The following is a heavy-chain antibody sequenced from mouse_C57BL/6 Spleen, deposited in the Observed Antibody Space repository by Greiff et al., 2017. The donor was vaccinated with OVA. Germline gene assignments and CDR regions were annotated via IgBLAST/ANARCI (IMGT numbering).Heavy chain of an antibody. Sequence: QVQLKESGAELVMPGASVKLSCKASGYTFTSYWMHWVKQRPGQGLEWIGEIDPSDSYTNYNQKFKGKSTLTVDKSSSTAYMQLSSLTSEDSAVYYCARGKDLEMDYWGQGTSVTVSS. CDR1: GYTFTSYW. CDR3: ARGKDLEMDY. V-gene: IGHV1-69*01. CDR2: IDPSDSYT. J-gene: IGHJ4*01.